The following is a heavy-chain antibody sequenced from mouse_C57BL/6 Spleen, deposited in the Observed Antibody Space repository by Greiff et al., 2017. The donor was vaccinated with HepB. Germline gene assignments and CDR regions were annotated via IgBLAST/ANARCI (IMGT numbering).Heavy chain of an antibody. D-gene: IGHD1-1*01. CDR1: GYTFTSYT. V-gene: IGHV1-4*01. CDR3: ARWGTTVGYAMDY. J-gene: IGHJ4*01. CDR2: INPSSGYT. Sequence: VQLQQSGAELARPGASVKMSCKASGYTFTSYTMHWVKQRPGQGLEWIGYINPSSGYTKYNQKFKDKATLTADKSSSTAYMQLSILASEDSAVYYRARWGTTVGYAMDYWGQGTSVTVSS.